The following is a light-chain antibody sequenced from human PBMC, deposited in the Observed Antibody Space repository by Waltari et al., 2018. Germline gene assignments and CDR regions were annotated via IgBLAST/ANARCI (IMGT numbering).Light chain of an antibody. CDR2: DAS. J-gene: IGKJ4*01. V-gene: IGKV3-11*01. CDR3: HQRSNWPLT. Sequence: EIVLTQSPATLSLSPGERATFSCRASQSVDTYLAWYQHKPGQVPRLLIYDASNRATGIPARFSGSGSGADFTLIISSLEPEDFAVYYCHQRSNWPLTFGGGTKVEIK. CDR1: QSVDTY.